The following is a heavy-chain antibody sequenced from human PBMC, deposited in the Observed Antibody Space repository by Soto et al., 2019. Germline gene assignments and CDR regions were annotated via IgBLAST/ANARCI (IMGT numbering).Heavy chain of an antibody. Sequence: EVQLVESGGGLVQPGGSLRLSCAASGFTFSDHYMDWVRQAPGKGLEWVGRIRNKANSYTTEYAASVKGRFTISRDDSQNSLYLQMISLKTEDTAVYYCARVTIDASGYYLLFDYWGQGALVSVSS. V-gene: IGHV3-72*01. D-gene: IGHD3-22*01. CDR2: IRNKANSYTT. CDR3: ARVTIDASGYYLLFDY. J-gene: IGHJ4*02. CDR1: GFTFSDHY.